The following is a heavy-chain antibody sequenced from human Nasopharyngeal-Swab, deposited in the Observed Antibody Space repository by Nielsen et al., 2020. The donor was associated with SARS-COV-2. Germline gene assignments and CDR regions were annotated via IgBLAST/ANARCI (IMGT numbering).Heavy chain of an antibody. CDR3: AREAIEQGISDAFDF. CDR2: IHCTGYT. Sequence: WIRQPPGKGLEWIGYIHCTGYTFYNPSLESRLIISLDTSQNQFSLKLSSVTAADTAVYYCAREAIEQGISDAFDFWGQGTVVTVSS. J-gene: IGHJ3*01. D-gene: IGHD2/OR15-2a*01. V-gene: IGHV4-31*02.